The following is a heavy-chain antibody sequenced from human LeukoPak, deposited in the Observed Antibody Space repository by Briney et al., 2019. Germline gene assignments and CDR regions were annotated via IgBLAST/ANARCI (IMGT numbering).Heavy chain of an antibody. J-gene: IGHJ4*02. D-gene: IGHD3-16*02. CDR1: GYSISSGYY. Sequence: SETLSLTCTVSGYSISSGYYWGWIRQPPGKGLEWIGSIYHSGSTYYNPSLKSRVTISVDTSMNQFSLKLSSVTAADTAVYYCAGSRTFGGVIALLQFDYWGQGTLVTVSS. CDR2: IYHSGST. V-gene: IGHV4-38-2*02. CDR3: AGSRTFGGVIALLQFDY.